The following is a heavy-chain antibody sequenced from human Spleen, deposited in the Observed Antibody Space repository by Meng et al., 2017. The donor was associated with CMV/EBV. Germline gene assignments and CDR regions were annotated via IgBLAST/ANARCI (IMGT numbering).Heavy chain of an antibody. CDR3: AKVVERSATNYYNGMDV. Sequence: GGSLRLSCTASGFTFSSHAMSWVRQAPGKGLEWVSVTSASGGNTNYADSVKGRFTISRDNSKNTLYLQMNSLRADDTAVYYCAKVVERSATNYYNGMDVWGQGTTVTVSS. CDR1: GFTFSSHA. J-gene: IGHJ6*02. V-gene: IGHV3-23*01. CDR2: TSASGGNT.